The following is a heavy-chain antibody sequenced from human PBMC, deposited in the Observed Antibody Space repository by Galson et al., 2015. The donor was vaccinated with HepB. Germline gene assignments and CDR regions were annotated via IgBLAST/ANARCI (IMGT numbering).Heavy chain of an antibody. CDR2: INPSGGST. J-gene: IGHJ5*02. CDR3: AREIYPDYSNQGNWFDP. D-gene: IGHD4-11*01. V-gene: IGHV1-46*01. CDR1: GYTFTSYY. Sequence: SVKVSCKASGYTFTSYYMHWVRQAPGQGLEWMGIINPSGGSTSYAQKFQGRVTMTRDTSTSTVYMELSSLRSEDTTVYYCAREIYPDYSNQGNWFDPWGQGTLVTVSS.